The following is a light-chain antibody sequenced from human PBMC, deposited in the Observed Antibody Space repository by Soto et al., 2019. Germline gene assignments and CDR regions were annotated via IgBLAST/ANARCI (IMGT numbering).Light chain of an antibody. V-gene: IGKV1-39*01. J-gene: IGKJ1*01. Sequence: DILMTQSPTSLSASVGDRVPITCRARQSISTYLNWYQKKPGKAPKLLIYGAFTLQSGVPSSFSGSGSGTDFTLTISSLQPEDFATYYCQQSHINPWTFGQGTTV. CDR3: QQSHINPWT. CDR1: QSISTY. CDR2: GAF.